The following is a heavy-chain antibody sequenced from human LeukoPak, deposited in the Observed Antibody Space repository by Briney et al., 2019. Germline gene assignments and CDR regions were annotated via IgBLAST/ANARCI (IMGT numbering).Heavy chain of an antibody. CDR2: IYHSGSA. D-gene: IGHD6-13*01. J-gene: IGHJ3*02. Sequence: SETLSLTCAVSGYSISSGYYWGWIRQPPGKGLEWIGSIYHSGSAYYNPSLYSRDATSVDTTKNQFSLKLSSVTAADTDVDYCARSVYSSSWYDAFDIWGQGTMVTVSS. CDR1: GYSISSGYY. V-gene: IGHV4-38-2*01. CDR3: ARSVYSSSWYDAFDI.